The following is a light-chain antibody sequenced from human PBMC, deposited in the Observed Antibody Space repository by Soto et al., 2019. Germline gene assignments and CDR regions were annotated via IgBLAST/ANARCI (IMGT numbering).Light chain of an antibody. J-gene: IGKJ1*01. Sequence: EIVLTQSPGTLSLSPGERATLSCRASQSVSSSYLAWYQQKPGQAPRLLIYGASNLQSGVPSRFSGSGSGTDFTLTIRSLQPEDFATYFCQQSYSSPWTFGQGTKVEIK. CDR2: GAS. CDR3: QQSYSSPWT. V-gene: IGKV3-20*01. CDR1: QSVSSSY.